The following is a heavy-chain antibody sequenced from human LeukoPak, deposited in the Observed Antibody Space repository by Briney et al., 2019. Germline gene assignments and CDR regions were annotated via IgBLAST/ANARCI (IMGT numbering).Heavy chain of an antibody. D-gene: IGHD3-9*01. CDR1: GFTFSSYG. Sequence: PGGSLRLSCVASGFTFSSYGMSWVRQAPGKGLEWVSAISGSGDSTYYADSVKGRSTISRDNSKNTLYLQMNSLRAEDTAVYYCAKVNDWSYYNMDVWGKGTTVTISS. V-gene: IGHV3-23*01. J-gene: IGHJ6*03. CDR2: ISGSGDST. CDR3: AKVNDWSYYNMDV.